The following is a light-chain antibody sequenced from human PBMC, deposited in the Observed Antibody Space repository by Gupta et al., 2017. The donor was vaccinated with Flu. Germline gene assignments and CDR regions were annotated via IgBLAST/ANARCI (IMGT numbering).Light chain of an antibody. CDR1: SSDIGGYDY. Sequence: QSALTQPASVSGSPGQSITLSFTGTSSDIGGYDYNSWYQPHPAKAPKLLIYDGTNRAAGIAGRFSGSKAGNTASLTISGLQAEDEADYYCNAYKRGNTQVFGTGTKVTVL. CDR3: NAYKRGNTQV. J-gene: IGLJ1*01. V-gene: IGLV2-14*03. CDR2: DGT.